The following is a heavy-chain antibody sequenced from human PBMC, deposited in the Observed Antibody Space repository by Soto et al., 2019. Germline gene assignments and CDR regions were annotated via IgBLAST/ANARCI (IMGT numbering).Heavy chain of an antibody. CDR2: IIPMLAIT. Sequence: ASVKVSCKASGGTFSNHIITWVRQAPGQGPEWMGRIIPMLAITNYAQKFQGRVTITTDTSTSTAYMELRSLRSDDTAVYYCARDLPTMDVWGQGTTVTVSS. J-gene: IGHJ6*02. CDR1: GGTFSNHI. CDR3: ARDLPTMDV. V-gene: IGHV1-69*04.